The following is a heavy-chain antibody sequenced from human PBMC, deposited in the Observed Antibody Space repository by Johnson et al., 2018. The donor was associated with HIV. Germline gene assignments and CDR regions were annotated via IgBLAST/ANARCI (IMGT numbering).Heavy chain of an antibody. CDR2: ISSNGGST. D-gene: IGHD5-18*01. J-gene: IGHJ3*01. CDR3: ATEAGIELWLIDAFDL. CDR1: GFTFSSYA. V-gene: IGHV3-64*04. Sequence: VQLVESGGGLVQPGGSLRLSCAASGFTFSSYAIHWVRQAPGKGLEYVSAISSNGGSTYYADSVKGRFTISRDNSKNTLYLQMNSLRAEDTAVYYCATEAGIELWLIDAFDLWGQGTMVTVSS.